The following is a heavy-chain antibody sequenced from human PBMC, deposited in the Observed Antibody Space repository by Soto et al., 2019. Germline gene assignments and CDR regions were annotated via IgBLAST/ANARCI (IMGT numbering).Heavy chain of an antibody. Sequence: QVQLQESGPGLVKPSETLTLTCTVSGGSVNNGNYYWSWIRQPPGKGLEWIGHIYYSGSTNYNPTLKSRVIISIDTSKKQFSLKLSSLTAADTAVYLCARDPGGGRSAGWFDPLGQGALVTFSS. CDR2: IYYSGST. J-gene: IGHJ5*02. CDR1: GGSVNNGNYY. CDR3: ARDPGGGRSAGWFDP. D-gene: IGHD3-16*01. V-gene: IGHV4-61*01.